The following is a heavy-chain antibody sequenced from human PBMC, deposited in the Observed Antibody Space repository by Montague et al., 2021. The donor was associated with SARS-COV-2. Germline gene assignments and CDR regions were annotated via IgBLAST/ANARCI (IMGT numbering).Heavy chain of an antibody. CDR1: GDSVSTHSGT. D-gene: IGHD2-15*01. CDR3: ARAERGSCGDGNCHRYFFNY. Sequence: CAISGDSVSTHSGTWNWVRLSPSRGLEWLGRTYYRSEWYSDYSVSVKSRISINPDTSKNQFSLQLNSVTPEDTAVYYCARAERGSCGDGNCHRYFFNYWGQGTLVTVSS. CDR2: TYYRSEWYS. V-gene: IGHV6-1*01. J-gene: IGHJ4*02.